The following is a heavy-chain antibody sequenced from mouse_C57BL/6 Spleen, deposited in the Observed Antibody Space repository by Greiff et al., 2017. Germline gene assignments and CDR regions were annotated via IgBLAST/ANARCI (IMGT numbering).Heavy chain of an antibody. CDR2: IYPGDGDT. D-gene: IGHD1-1*01. CDR3: ARRYYSWYFDV. Sequence: VQLQQSGPELVKPGASVKISCKASGYAFSSSWMNWVKQRPGKGLEWIGRIYPGDGDTNYNGKFKGKATLTADKSSSTAYMQLSSLTSEDSAVYVCARRYYSWYFDVWGTGTTVTVSS. CDR1: GYAFSSSW. V-gene: IGHV1-82*01. J-gene: IGHJ1*03.